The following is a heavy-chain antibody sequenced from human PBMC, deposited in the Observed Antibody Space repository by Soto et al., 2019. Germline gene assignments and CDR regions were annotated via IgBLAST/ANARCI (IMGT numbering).Heavy chain of an antibody. Sequence: SETLSLTCAVYGGSFSGYNWSWIRQPPGKGLEWIGEINHSGSTNYNPSLKSRVTISVDTSKNQFSLKLSSVTAADTAVYYCARGKYSSSWYLGYNWFGPWGQGTRVTVSS. J-gene: IGHJ5*02. CDR2: INHSGST. V-gene: IGHV4-34*01. CDR3: ARGKYSSSWYLGYNWFGP. D-gene: IGHD6-13*01. CDR1: GGSFSGYN.